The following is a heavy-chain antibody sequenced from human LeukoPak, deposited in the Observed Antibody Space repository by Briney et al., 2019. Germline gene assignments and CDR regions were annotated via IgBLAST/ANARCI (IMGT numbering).Heavy chain of an antibody. J-gene: IGHJ6*02. D-gene: IGHD2-21*02. CDR1: GFIFSAFG. V-gene: IGHV3-48*04. CDR3: ARDLGDRHYYYYGMDV. CDR2: ISSSGSTI. Sequence: GGSLRLSCAASGFIFSAFGMHWVRQAPGKGLEWVSYISSSGSTIYYADSVKGRFTISRDNAKNSLYLQMNSLRAEDTAVYYCARDLGDRHYYYYGMDVWGQGTTVTVSS.